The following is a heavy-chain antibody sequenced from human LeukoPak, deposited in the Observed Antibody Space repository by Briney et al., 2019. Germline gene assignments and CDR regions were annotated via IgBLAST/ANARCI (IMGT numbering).Heavy chain of an antibody. CDR3: ARDNSARDEAWWFNP. Sequence: GASVKVSCKAFGYTFTSNYMHWVRQAPGQGPEWMGVIGPSGGSTTYAQKFQGRVTLTRDMSTSTDYLELSSLRSEDTAVYYCARDNSARDEAWWFNPWGQGTLVTVSS. CDR1: GYTFTSNY. V-gene: IGHV1-46*01. D-gene: IGHD5-24*01. CDR2: IGPSGGST. J-gene: IGHJ5*02.